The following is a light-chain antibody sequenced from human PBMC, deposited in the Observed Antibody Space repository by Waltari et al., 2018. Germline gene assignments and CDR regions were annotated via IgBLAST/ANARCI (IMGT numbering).Light chain of an antibody. CDR1: QSISTF. Sequence: DIQMTQSPSSLSASVGDRVTIPCRASQSISTFLNWYQQKPGRAPQVLIYAASRLLSGVTSRFSGSGSGTDFTLTISSLQPEDFATYFCQQSYSGPPWTFGQGTKVEVK. CDR3: QQSYSGPPWT. V-gene: IGKV1-39*01. CDR2: AAS. J-gene: IGKJ1*01.